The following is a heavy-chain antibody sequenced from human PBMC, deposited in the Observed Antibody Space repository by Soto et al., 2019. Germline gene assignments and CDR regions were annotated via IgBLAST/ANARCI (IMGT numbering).Heavy chain of an antibody. CDR3: TTEPGNWSPQPSLY. CDR2: IKSKTDGGTT. CDR1: GFTFSNAW. Sequence: GGSLRLSCAASGFTFSNAWMSWVRQAPGKGLEWVGRIKSKTDGGTTDYAAPVKGRFTISRDDSKNTLYLQMKSLKTEDTAVYYCTTEPGNWSPQPSLYWGQGTLVTVSS. V-gene: IGHV3-15*01. J-gene: IGHJ4*02. D-gene: IGHD1-20*01.